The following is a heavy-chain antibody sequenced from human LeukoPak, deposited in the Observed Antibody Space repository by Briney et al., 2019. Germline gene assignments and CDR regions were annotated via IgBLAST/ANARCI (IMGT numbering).Heavy chain of an antibody. J-gene: IGHJ4*02. CDR3: ARLALVGATYFDY. V-gene: IGHV5-51*01. D-gene: IGHD1-26*01. CDR1: GYSFTTYW. CDR2: IYPGDSDT. Sequence: GESLKISCKGSGYSFTTYWIGWVRQMPGKGLEWMGIIYPGDSDTRYTPSFQGQVTISADKSISTAYLQWSSLKASDTAMYCYARLALVGATYFDYWGQGTLVTVSS.